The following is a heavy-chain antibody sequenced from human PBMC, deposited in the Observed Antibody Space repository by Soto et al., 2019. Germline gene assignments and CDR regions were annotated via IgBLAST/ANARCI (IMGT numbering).Heavy chain of an antibody. CDR3: AHPRGYGVFDAVDI. Sequence: PWGSLRLSCAASGFTFDGYAMHWVRQAPGKGLEWVSAISNNGHDTYDEESVRGRFTISRDNSINTLYLQMSRLRTEDTAVYYCAHPRGYGVFDAVDIWGQGTMVTVSS. J-gene: IGHJ3*02. D-gene: IGHD4-17*01. V-gene: IGHV3-23*01. CDR1: GFTFDGYA. CDR2: ISNNGHDT.